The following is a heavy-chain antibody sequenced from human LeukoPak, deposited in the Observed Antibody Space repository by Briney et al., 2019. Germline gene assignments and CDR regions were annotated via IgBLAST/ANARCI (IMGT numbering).Heavy chain of an antibody. D-gene: IGHD2-15*01. J-gene: IGHJ3*02. V-gene: IGHV4-31*03. Sequence: SETLSLTCTVSGGSISSGGYYWSWIRQHPGKGLEWIGYIYYSGSTYYNPSLKSRVTISVHTSKNQFSLNLSSVTAADTAVYYCARYCSGGSCSRDAFDIWGQGTMVTVSS. CDR3: ARYCSGGSCSRDAFDI. CDR1: GGSISSGGYY. CDR2: IYYSGST.